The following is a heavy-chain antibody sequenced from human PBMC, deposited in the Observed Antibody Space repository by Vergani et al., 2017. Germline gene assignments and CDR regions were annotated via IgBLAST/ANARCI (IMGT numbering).Heavy chain of an antibody. D-gene: IGHD3-3*01. Sequence: QVQLVQSGAEVKKPGASVKVSCKASGYTFTSYDINWVRQATGQGLEWMGWMNPNSGNTGYAQKFQGRVTMTRNTSISTAYMELSSLRSEDTAVYYCARAPTILPDFWSGDQKRRSAFDIWGQGTMVTVSS. CDR2: MNPNSGNT. CDR3: ARAPTILPDFWSGDQKRRSAFDI. CDR1: GYTFTSYD. J-gene: IGHJ3*02. V-gene: IGHV1-8*01.